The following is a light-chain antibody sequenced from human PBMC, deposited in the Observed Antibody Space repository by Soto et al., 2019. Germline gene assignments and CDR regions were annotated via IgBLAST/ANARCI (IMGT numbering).Light chain of an antibody. Sequence: QSALTQPASVSGSPGQSITISCTGTSSDVGAYNYVSWYQHHPGKAPKLMIYEVSNRPSGVSNRFSGSKSANTASLTISGLQAEDEADYYCSSYSSTNTLLFGGGTKVTVL. CDR1: SSDVGAYNY. CDR2: EVS. V-gene: IGLV2-14*01. CDR3: SSYSSTNTLL. J-gene: IGLJ3*02.